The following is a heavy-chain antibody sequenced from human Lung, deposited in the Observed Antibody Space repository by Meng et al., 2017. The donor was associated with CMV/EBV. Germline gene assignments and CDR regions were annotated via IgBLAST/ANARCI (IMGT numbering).Heavy chain of an antibody. CDR2: FDPEDGET. D-gene: IGHD2-21*02. J-gene: IGHJ4*02. Sequence: ASVXVSXKVSGYNIIELSMQWVRQAPGKGLEWMGGFDPEDGETIFAQKFQGRVRLTEDTSTNTAYMELRSLTSADTAVYYCVTDDLCSGGDCSVGYWGQGAXVTVYS. CDR1: GYNIIELS. V-gene: IGHV1-24*01. CDR3: VTDDLCSGGDCSVGY.